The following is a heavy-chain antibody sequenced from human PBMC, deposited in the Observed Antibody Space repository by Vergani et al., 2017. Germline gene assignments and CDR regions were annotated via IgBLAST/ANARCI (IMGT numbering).Heavy chain of an antibody. D-gene: IGHD2-15*01. V-gene: IGHV4-61*02. Sequence: QVQLQASGPGRVQPSQTLSIPCTMSGGSISAGYYVWSWIRQTAGKGLEWLGHISASGNASHSPSLKTRVSMSVDTSKNQFSLTVTSVTAADTAIYFCARRSGGYYSGGKVHPLRTAFDVWGHGTVVTVSS. J-gene: IGHJ3*01. CDR2: ISASGNA. CDR3: ARRSGGYYSGGKVHPLRTAFDV. CDR1: GGSISAGYYV.